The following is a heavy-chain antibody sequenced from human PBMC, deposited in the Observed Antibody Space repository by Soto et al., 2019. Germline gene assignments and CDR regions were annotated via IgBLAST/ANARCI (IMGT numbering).Heavy chain of an antibody. Sequence: GASVKVSCKASGGTFSSYAISWVRQAPGQGLEWMGGIIPIFGTANYAQKFQGRVTITADESTSTAYMELSSLRSEDTAVYYCARGRVYCGGDCYFDAFDIWGQGTMVTVSS. J-gene: IGHJ3*02. D-gene: IGHD2-21*02. CDR1: GGTFSSYA. CDR2: IIPIFGTA. CDR3: ARGRVYCGGDCYFDAFDI. V-gene: IGHV1-69*13.